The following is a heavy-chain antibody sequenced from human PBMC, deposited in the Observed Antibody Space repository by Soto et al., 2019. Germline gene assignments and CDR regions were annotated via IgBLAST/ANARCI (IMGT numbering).Heavy chain of an antibody. CDR3: ARGSSGYFPTLFWF. CDR1: GGSISNYY. D-gene: IGHD3-22*01. J-gene: IGHJ4*01. Sequence: SETLSLTCTVSGGSISNYYWNWIRQSPGKGLEWIGYFSYSGNINYSPSLKSRVTISVDTSKNQFSLNLTSVTAADTAVYYCARGSSGYFPTLFWFWGQGTLVTVSS. V-gene: IGHV4-59*01. CDR2: FSYSGNI.